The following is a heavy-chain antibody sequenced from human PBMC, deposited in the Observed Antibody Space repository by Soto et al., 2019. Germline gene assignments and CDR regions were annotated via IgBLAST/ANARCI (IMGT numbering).Heavy chain of an antibody. CDR1: ASTFTTSH. Sequence: QVQPVQSEPEVKKPGSSVRVSCKASASTFTTSHIHWVRQAPGQGLDWMGIINPSGGSTSYAQKFQGRVTMTRDTSTSTVYMELSSLRSEDTAVYYCARDMDTDPNYYFDYWGQGTLVTVSS. V-gene: IGHV1-46*01. D-gene: IGHD5-18*01. CDR2: INPSGGST. J-gene: IGHJ4*02. CDR3: ARDMDTDPNYYFDY.